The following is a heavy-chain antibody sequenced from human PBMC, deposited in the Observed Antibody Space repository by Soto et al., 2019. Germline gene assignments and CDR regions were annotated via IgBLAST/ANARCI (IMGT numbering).Heavy chain of an antibody. CDR3: AREHTGPTGTTTAASETLYNWFDP. CDR1: GYTLTSYA. V-gene: IGHV1-3*01. D-gene: IGHD1-7*01. CDR2: INAGNGNT. J-gene: IGHJ5*02. Sequence: ASVKVSCKASGYTLTSYAMHWVRQAPGQRLEWMGWINAGNGNTKYSQKFQGRVTITRDTSASTAYMELSSLRSEDTAVYYCAREHTGPTGTTTAASETLYNWFDPWGQGTLVTVSS.